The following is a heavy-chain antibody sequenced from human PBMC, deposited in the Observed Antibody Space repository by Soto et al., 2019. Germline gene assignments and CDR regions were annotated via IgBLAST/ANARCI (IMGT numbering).Heavy chain of an antibody. J-gene: IGHJ4*02. CDR3: ATAEVDY. Sequence: GGSLRLSCAASVFNFGSNWMHWVRQAPGKGLEWVSRMNSDGRTTNYADSVKGRFTVSRDNAKNTLYLQMNSLRAEDTAVYYCATAEVDYWGPGTMVTVSS. CDR1: VFNFGSNW. CDR2: MNSDGRTT. V-gene: IGHV3-74*01.